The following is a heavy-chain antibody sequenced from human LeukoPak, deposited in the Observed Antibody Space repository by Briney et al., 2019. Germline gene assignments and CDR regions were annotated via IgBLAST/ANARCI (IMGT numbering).Heavy chain of an antibody. D-gene: IGHD3-16*01. CDR2: IYYSGST. V-gene: IGHV4-30-4*08. CDR3: ARDFGDDGRAFDY. CDR1: GGSISSGDYY. Sequence: SETLSLTCTVSGGSISSGDYYWSWIRQPPGKGLEWIGYIYYSGSTYYNPSLKSRVTISVDTSKNQFSLKLSSVTAADTAVYYCARDFGDDGRAFDYWGQGTLVTVSS. J-gene: IGHJ4*02.